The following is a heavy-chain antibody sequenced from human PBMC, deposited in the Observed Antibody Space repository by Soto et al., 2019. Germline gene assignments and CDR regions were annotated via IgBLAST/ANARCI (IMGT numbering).Heavy chain of an antibody. D-gene: IGHD5-18*01. CDR2: ISSSSSYI. CDR3: ARDQPGYSYGYGLGY. V-gene: IGHV3-21*01. J-gene: IGHJ4*02. Sequence: EVQLVESGGGLVKPGGSLKLSGAASGSTFGSNTMTWVRKAPGKGLEWVSSISSSSSYIYYADSVKGRFTISRDNAKNSLYLQMNSLRAEDTAVYYCARDQPGYSYGYGLGYWGQGTLVTVSS. CDR1: GSTFGSNT.